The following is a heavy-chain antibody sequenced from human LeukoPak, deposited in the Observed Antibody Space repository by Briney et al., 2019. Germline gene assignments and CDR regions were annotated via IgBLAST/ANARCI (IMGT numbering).Heavy chain of an antibody. J-gene: IGHJ6*04. CDR1: GFTFSSHS. CDR3: VRDRAPWGGALGGAKGMDV. D-gene: IGHD3-10*01. V-gene: IGHV3-48*01. Sequence: GGSLRLSCAASGFTFSSHSMNWVRQAPGKGLEWVSYISSSSSTIYYADSVKGRFTISRDNSKNTLDLQMNSLRVEDTAVYYCVRDRAPWGGALGGAKGMDVWGEGTTVTVSS. CDR2: ISSSSSTI.